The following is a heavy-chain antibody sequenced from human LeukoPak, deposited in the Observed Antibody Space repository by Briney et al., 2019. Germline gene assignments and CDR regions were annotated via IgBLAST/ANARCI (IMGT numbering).Heavy chain of an antibody. V-gene: IGHV3-23*01. J-gene: IGHJ5*02. CDR3: AKGGRIAAAGLDP. Sequence: GRSLRLSCAASGFTFSSYGMHWVRQAPGKGLEWVSAISGSGGSTYYADSVKGRFTISRDNSKNTLYLQMNSLRAEDTAVYYCAKGGRIAAAGLDPWGQGTLVTVSS. CDR2: ISGSGGST. CDR1: GFTFSSYG. D-gene: IGHD6-13*01.